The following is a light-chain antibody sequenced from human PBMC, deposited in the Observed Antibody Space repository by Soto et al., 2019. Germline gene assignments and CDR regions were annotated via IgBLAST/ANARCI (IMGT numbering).Light chain of an antibody. J-gene: IGKJ1*01. V-gene: IGKV1-9*01. CDR1: QGISSY. CDR2: AAS. CDR3: QQPNSYPLT. Sequence: DIQLTQSPSFLSASVGDRVTITCRASQGISSYLAWYQQKPGKAPKLLIYAASTLQSGVPSRFSGSGSGTEFTLTISSLQPEDFATYYCQQPNSYPLTFGQGTKVEIK.